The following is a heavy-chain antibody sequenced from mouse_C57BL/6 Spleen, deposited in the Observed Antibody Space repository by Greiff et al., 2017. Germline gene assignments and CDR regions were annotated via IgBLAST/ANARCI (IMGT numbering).Heavy chain of an antibody. D-gene: IGHD2-10*01. CDR1: GYTFTSYW. CDR2: IDPSDSYT. J-gene: IGHJ2*01. Sequence: VQLQQPGAELVMPGASVKLSCKASGYTFTSYWMHWVKQRPGQGLEWIGEIDPSDSYTNYNQKFKGKSTLTVDKSSSTAYMQLRSLTSEDSAVYYCARALLTFFDYWGQGTTLTVSS. CDR3: ARALLTFFDY. V-gene: IGHV1-69*01.